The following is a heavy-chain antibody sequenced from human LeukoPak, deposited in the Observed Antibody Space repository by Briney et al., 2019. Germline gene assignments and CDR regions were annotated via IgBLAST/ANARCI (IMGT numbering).Heavy chain of an antibody. CDR3: ARDLQEVVVRGYFDY. Sequence: GASVKVSCKASGCTFSSYAISWVRQAPGQGLEWMGGIIPIFGTANYAQKFQGRVTITADESTSTAYMELSSLRSEDTAVYYCARDLQEVVVRGYFDYWGQGTLVTVSS. CDR1: GCTFSSYA. V-gene: IGHV1-69*13. J-gene: IGHJ4*02. D-gene: IGHD3-22*01. CDR2: IIPIFGTA.